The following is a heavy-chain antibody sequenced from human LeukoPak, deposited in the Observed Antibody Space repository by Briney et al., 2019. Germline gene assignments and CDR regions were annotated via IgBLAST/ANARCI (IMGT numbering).Heavy chain of an antibody. CDR3: ARVGYSGSYLVPGAFDI. J-gene: IGHJ3*02. V-gene: IGHV4-31*03. CDR2: IYYSGST. Sequence: SQTLSLTCTVSGGSISSGGYYWSWIRQHPGKGLEWIVYIYYSGSTYYNPSLKSRVTISVDTSKNQFSLKLSSVTAADTAVYYCARVGYSGSYLVPGAFDIWGQGTMVTVSS. CDR1: GGSISSGGYY. D-gene: IGHD1-26*01.